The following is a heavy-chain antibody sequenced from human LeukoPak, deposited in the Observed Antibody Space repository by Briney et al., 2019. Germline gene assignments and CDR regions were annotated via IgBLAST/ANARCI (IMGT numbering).Heavy chain of an antibody. J-gene: IGHJ6*03. CDR1: GGSISSYY. Sequence: SETLSLTCTVSGGSISSYYWSWVRQPPGKGMEWVGYIYYSGSTNYNPSLKSRVTISVHTSKNHFSLKLSSVTAADTAVYYCARDPAWLVSRYMDVWGKGTTVTVSS. CDR2: IYYSGST. V-gene: IGHV4-59*01. D-gene: IGHD6-19*01. CDR3: ARDPAWLVSRYMDV.